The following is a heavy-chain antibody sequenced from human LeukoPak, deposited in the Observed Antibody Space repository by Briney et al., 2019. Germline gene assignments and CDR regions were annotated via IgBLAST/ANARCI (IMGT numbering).Heavy chain of an antibody. Sequence: SETLSLTCTVSGGSISSYYWSWIRQPPGKGLEGIGYIYYSGSTNYNPSLKSRVTISVDTSKNQFSLKLSSVTAADTAVYYCAARLPSRGGYYYYYMDVWGKGTTVTVSS. J-gene: IGHJ6*03. D-gene: IGHD2-21*01. CDR1: GGSISSYY. CDR2: IYYSGST. CDR3: AARLPSRGGYYYYYMDV. V-gene: IGHV4-59*12.